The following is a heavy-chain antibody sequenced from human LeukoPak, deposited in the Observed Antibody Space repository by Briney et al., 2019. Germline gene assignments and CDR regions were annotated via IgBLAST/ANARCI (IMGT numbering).Heavy chain of an antibody. V-gene: IGHV3-30*04. D-gene: IGHD6-19*01. J-gene: IGHJ6*03. CDR2: ISYDGSNK. CDR1: GFTFSSYA. Sequence: GRSLRLSCAASGFTFSSYAMHWVRQAPGKGLEWVAVISYDGSNKYYADSVKGRFTISRDNSKNTLYLQMNSLRAEDTAVYYCARDKRVAVAGTYIYYYYIDVWGNGTTVTISS. CDR3: ARDKRVAVAGTYIYYYYIDV.